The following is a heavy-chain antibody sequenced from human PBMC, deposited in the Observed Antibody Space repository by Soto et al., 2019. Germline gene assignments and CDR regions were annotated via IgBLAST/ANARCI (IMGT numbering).Heavy chain of an antibody. CDR3: AKDPDYDFWSGSAAFDI. V-gene: IGHV3-23*01. J-gene: IGHJ3*02. Sequence: GGSLRLSCAASGFTFSSYAMSWVRQAPGKGLEWVSAISGSGGSTYYADSVKGRFTISRDNSKNTLYLQMNSLRAEDTAVYYCAKDPDYDFWSGSAAFDIWGQGTMVTVS. CDR1: GFTFSSYA. D-gene: IGHD3-3*01. CDR2: ISGSGGST.